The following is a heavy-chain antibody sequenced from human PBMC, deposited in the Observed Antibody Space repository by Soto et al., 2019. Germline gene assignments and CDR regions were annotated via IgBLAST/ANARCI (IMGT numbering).Heavy chain of an antibody. D-gene: IGHD5-18*01. CDR1: GYTFTSYG. V-gene: IGHV1-2*04. CDR2: INANSGGT. Sequence: GASVKVSCKASGYTFTSYGISWVRQAPGQGLEWMGWINANSGGTNYAQKFQGWVTMTRDTSISTAYMELSRLRSDDTAVYYCARSSDTAMVVYWGQGTLVTVSS. J-gene: IGHJ4*02. CDR3: ARSSDTAMVVY.